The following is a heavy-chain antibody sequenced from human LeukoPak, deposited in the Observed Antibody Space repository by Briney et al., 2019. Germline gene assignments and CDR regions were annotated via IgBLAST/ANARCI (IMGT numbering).Heavy chain of an antibody. CDR2: IYYSGST. CDR1: GGSISSYY. Sequence: SETLSPTCTVSGGSISSYYWSWIRQPPGKGLEWIGYIYYSGSTNYNPSLKSRVTISVDTSKNQFSLKLSSVTAADTAVYYCARIPPSSGVYDYWGQGTLVTVSS. D-gene: IGHD3-10*01. V-gene: IGHV4-59*08. J-gene: IGHJ4*02. CDR3: ARIPPSSGVYDY.